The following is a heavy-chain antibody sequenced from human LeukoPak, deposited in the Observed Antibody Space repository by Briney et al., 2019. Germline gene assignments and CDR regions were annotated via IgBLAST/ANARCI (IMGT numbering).Heavy chain of an antibody. V-gene: IGHV4-61*02. Sequence: TLSLTCSVSAGSISSGSHYWTWIRQPAGKGLEWIGRIYTTASTNYNPSLKSPLTISVDTSKNQFSLKLSSVTAADTAVYYCARERGSLTGYLSIAYWGHGTLVTVSS. D-gene: IGHD3-9*01. CDR1: AGSISSGSHY. CDR3: ARERGSLTGYLSIAY. CDR2: IYTTAST. J-gene: IGHJ4*01.